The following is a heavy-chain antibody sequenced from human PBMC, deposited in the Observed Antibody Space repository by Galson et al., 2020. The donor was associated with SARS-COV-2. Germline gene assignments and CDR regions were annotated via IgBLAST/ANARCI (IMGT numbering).Heavy chain of an antibody. V-gene: IGHV3-23*01. CDR2: FSGSGGST. J-gene: IGHJ4*02. CDR1: GCTFSSYA. D-gene: IGHD2-21*02. CDR3: AKFSTLGDLAFDY. Sequence: ESLKISCVASGCTFSSYAMSWVLQAPGKGLEWVSAFSGSGGSTYYADSVKGRFTISRDNSKNKLYLQMNSLRAEDTAVYYCAKFSTLGDLAFDYWGQGTLVTVSS.